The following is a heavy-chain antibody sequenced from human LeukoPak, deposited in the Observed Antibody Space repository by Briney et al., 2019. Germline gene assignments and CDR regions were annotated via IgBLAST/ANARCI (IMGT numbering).Heavy chain of an antibody. J-gene: IGHJ4*02. CDR2: IDPTGSYT. Sequence: EESLKISCKGSGYSFTSYWISWVRQMPGKGLEWMGRIDPTGSYTDYSPSFQGHVTISADKSISTAYLQWSSLKASDTAMYYCARQETLRSFDYWGQGTLVTVSS. D-gene: IGHD4-17*01. CDR1: GYSFTSYW. V-gene: IGHV5-10-1*01. CDR3: ARQETLRSFDY.